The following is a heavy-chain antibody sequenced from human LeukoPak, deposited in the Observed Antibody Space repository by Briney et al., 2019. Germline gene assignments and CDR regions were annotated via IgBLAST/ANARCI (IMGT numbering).Heavy chain of an antibody. J-gene: IGHJ5*01. V-gene: IGHV3-30-3*01. CDR2: ISYDGSDE. Sequence: GRSLRLSCAASGFTFSNYAIHWVRQAPGKGLEWVTLISYDGSDEYYADSVKGRFTISRDNSKNTLYLQMNSLRPEDTAVYYCAKGDAAAGTYNWFDSWGQGTLVTVSS. CDR3: AKGDAAAGTYNWFDS. D-gene: IGHD6-13*01. CDR1: GFTFSNYA.